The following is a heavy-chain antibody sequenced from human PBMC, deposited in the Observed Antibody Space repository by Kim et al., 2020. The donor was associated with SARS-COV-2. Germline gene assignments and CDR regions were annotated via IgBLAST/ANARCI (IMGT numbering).Heavy chain of an antibody. D-gene: IGHD1-1*01. CDR3: AREGKATRPNDALDF. Sequence: GGSLRLSCAASGFTFSSYDMHWVRQVTGKGLEWVSVIGKAGDTYYAGSVKGRFTISRENAKNSLYLQMNSLRAGDTAVYYCAREGKATRPNDALDFRGQGTMVTVSS. CDR1: GFTFSSYD. J-gene: IGHJ3*01. V-gene: IGHV3-13*01. CDR2: IGKAGDT.